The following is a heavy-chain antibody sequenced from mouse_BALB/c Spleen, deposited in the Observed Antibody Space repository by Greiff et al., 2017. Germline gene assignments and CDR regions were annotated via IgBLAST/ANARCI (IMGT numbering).Heavy chain of an antibody. CDR3: ARYPFYYYGSSYWYFDV. CDR2: ISYSGST. J-gene: IGHJ1*01. CDR1: GDSITSGY. D-gene: IGHD1-1*01. V-gene: IGHV3-8*02. Sequence: DVKLVESGPSLVKPSQTLSLTCSVTGDSITSGYWNWIRKFPGNKLEYMGYISYSGSTYYNPSLKSRISITRDTSKNQYYLQLNSVTTEDTATYYCARYPFYYYGSSYWYFDVWGAGTTVTVSS.